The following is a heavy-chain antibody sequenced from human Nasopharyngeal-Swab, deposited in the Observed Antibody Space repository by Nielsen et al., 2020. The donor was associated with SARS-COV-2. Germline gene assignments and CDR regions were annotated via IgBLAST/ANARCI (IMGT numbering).Heavy chain of an antibody. V-gene: IGHV3-23*01. CDR3: AKGTDSDYDFWSGYPTTLDS. CDR1: GITFSSYA. J-gene: IGHJ4*02. CDR2: ISGSGGSP. Sequence: GESLKISCAASGITFSSYAMSWVRQAPGKGLEWVSTISGSGGSPYYADSVKGRFTISRDNSENTLSLQMNSLRAEDTALYYCAKGTDSDYDFWSGYPTTLDSWGQGTLVTVSS. D-gene: IGHD3-3*01.